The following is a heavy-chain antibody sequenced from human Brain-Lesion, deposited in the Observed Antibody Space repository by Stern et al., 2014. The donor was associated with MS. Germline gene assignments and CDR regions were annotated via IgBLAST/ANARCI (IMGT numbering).Heavy chain of an antibody. CDR1: GGTFSSYT. D-gene: IGHD1-14*01. CDR3: TTSPYGLDA. J-gene: IGHJ6*02. Sequence: QVQLLESGPQLMKPGSSVKVYCKASGGTFSSYTVTWVRPAPGQGLEWMGKIIPILGVANCAPKFQGRVTSTADKFTGTAYMEVTSLRSEDTAIYYCTTSPYGLDAWGQGTTVTVSS. CDR2: IIPILGVA. V-gene: IGHV1-69*09.